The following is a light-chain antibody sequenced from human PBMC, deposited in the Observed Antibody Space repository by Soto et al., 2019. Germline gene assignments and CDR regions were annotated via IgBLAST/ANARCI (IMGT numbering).Light chain of an antibody. Sequence: EVVLTQSPGSLSLSPGERATLSCMSSQSAISSYLAWYQQKPGQAPRLLIYGASSRATGIPDRFSGSGSGTDFTLTISRLEPEDCAVYYCQQFGGSLTWTFGQGTKVDIK. CDR3: QQFGGSLTWT. CDR2: GAS. CDR1: QSAISSY. V-gene: IGKV3-20*01. J-gene: IGKJ1*01.